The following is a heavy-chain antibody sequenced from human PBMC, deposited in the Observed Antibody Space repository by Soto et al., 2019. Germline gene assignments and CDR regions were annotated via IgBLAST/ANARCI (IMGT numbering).Heavy chain of an antibody. CDR1: GFTFSHYA. D-gene: IGHD1-7*01. CDR2: ISYDGSKK. CDR3: ARDVAGKNYFDP. J-gene: IGHJ5*02. Sequence: QAQLVESGGGVVQPGRSLRLSCAASGFTFSHYAMHWVRQAPGKGLEWVAIISYDGSKKYYGDSVKGRFTISRDNSKNTLYLQMNSLRVEVTAVYYCARDVAGKNYFDPWGQGTPVTVSS. V-gene: IGHV3-30-3*01.